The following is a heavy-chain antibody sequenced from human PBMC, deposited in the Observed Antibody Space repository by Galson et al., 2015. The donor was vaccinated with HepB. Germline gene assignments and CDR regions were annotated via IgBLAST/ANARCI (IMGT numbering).Heavy chain of an antibody. Sequence: PALVKPPQTLTLTCTFSGFSLSTSGVGVGWIRQPPGKSLEWLALIYWDDDEHYSPSLKSRLIITKDTSKNQAVLTMTNMDPVDTATYYCAHKRYYYGSKIRGYFDYWGQGTLVTVSS. J-gene: IGHJ4*02. V-gene: IGHV2-5*02. CDR2: IYWDDDE. D-gene: IGHD3-10*01. CDR3: AHKRYYYGSKIRGYFDY. CDR1: GFSLSTSGVG.